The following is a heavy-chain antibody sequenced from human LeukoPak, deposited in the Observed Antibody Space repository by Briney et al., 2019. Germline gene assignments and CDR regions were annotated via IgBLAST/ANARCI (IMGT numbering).Heavy chain of an antibody. CDR2: IVVGSGNT. CDR3: APPPGPAVAGRADY. CDR1: GFTFTSSA. Sequence: GTSVKVSCKASGFTFTSSAMQWVRQARGQRLEWIGWIVVGSGNTNYAQKFQERVTITRDMSASTAYTELSSLRSEDTAVYYCAPPPGPAVAGRADYWGQGTLVTVSS. J-gene: IGHJ4*02. V-gene: IGHV1-58*02. D-gene: IGHD6-19*01.